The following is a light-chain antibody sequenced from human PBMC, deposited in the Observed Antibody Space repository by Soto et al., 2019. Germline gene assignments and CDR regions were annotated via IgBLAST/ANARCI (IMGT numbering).Light chain of an antibody. V-gene: IGKV1-9*01. CDR1: QDISSY. CDR3: QQLNSYLSIT. Sequence: DIQMTQSPSAMSASVGDRVTITCRASQDISSYLAWYQQKPGKAPKRLIYAASTLQSGVPSRFSGSGSGTEFTLTISSLQPEDFATYYCQQLNSYLSITFGQGTRLEIK. CDR2: AAS. J-gene: IGKJ5*01.